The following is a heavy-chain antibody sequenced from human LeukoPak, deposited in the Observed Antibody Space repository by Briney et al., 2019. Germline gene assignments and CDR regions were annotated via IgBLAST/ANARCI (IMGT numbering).Heavy chain of an antibody. Sequence: SETLSLTCTVSGGSISSYYWSWIRQPPGKGLAWIAYISDIGSINYNPSLKSRVTISLDTSKNRFSLRLSSVTAADTAVYYCAGHHPRNTVDFWGQGTLVTVSS. CDR1: GGSISSYY. D-gene: IGHD2/OR15-2a*01. CDR3: AGHHPRNTVDF. J-gene: IGHJ4*02. V-gene: IGHV4-59*08. CDR2: ISDIGSI.